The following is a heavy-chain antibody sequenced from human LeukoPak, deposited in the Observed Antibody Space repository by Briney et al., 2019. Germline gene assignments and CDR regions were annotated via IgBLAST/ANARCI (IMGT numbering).Heavy chain of an antibody. CDR2: ISSSSSYI. CDR1: GFTFSSYS. D-gene: IGHD2-2*01. J-gene: IGHJ4*02. Sequence: GGSLRLSCAASGFTFSSYSMNWDRQAPGKGLEWASSISSSSSYIYYADSVKGRFTISRDSAKNSLYLQMNSLRAEDTAVYYCARGLNCSSTSCYLDYFDYWGQGTLVTVSS. CDR3: ARGLNCSSTSCYLDYFDY. V-gene: IGHV3-21*01.